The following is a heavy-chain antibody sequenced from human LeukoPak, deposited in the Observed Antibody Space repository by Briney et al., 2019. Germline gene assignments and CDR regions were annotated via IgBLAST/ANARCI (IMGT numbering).Heavy chain of an antibody. V-gene: IGHV4-59*06. CDR2: IYYSGCT. CDR3: ARVPHSPQMLNWFDP. D-gene: IGHD2-2*01. Sequence: SETLSLTCTVSGGSISSYYWSWIRQPPGKGLEWIGYIYYSGCTYYNPSLKGRVTISVDTSKNQFSLKLSSVTAADTAVYYCARVPHSPQMLNWFDPWGQGTLVTVSS. J-gene: IGHJ5*02. CDR1: GGSISSYY.